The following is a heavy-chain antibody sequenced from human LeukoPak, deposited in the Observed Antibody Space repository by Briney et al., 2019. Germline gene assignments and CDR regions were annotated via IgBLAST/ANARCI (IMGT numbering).Heavy chain of an antibody. V-gene: IGHV4-39*07. D-gene: IGHD3-10*01. J-gene: IGHJ5*02. CDR1: GGSISSSSYY. CDR2: IYYSGST. Sequence: SETLSLTCTVSGGSISSSSYYWGWIRQPPGKGLEWIGSIYYSGSTYYNPSLKSRVTISVDTSKNQFSLKLSSVTAADTAVYYCARGPYYYGSGSPNWFDPWGQGTLVTVSS. CDR3: ARGPYYYGSGSPNWFDP.